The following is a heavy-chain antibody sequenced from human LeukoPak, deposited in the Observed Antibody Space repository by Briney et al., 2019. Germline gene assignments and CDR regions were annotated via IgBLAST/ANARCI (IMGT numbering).Heavy chain of an antibody. J-gene: IGHJ3*02. D-gene: IGHD5-18*01. V-gene: IGHV3-30-3*01. Sequence: PGGSLRLSCVASGLTFSSYNMHWVRQAPGKGLEWVAVISYDGSNKYYADSVKGRSTISRDNSKNTLYLQVNSLRPEDTAVYYCGRDTVGYGGAFDIWGQGTMVTVSS. CDR3: GRDTVGYGGAFDI. CDR1: GLTFSSYN. CDR2: ISYDGSNK.